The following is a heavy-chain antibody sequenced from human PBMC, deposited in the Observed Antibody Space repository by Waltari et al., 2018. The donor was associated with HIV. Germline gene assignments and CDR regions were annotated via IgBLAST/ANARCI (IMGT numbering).Heavy chain of an antibody. CDR3: AIQYNPLNNYYYGMDV. CDR2: LRGSGGST. J-gene: IGHJ6*02. CDR1: GFTFRNYG. Sequence: EVQLLESGGGLVQPGGSLRLSCVGSGFTFRNYGMTWVRQAPGKGRECVSGLRGSGGSTHYADSVKGRFTISRDNSNNTSYLQMNSLRAEDTAVYYCAIQYNPLNNYYYGMDVWGQGTTVTVSS. D-gene: IGHD1-1*01. V-gene: IGHV3-23*01.